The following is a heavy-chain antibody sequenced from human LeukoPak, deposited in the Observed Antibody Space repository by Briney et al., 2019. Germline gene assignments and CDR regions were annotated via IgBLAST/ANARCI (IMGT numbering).Heavy chain of an antibody. V-gene: IGHV4-59*01. D-gene: IGHD1-26*01. J-gene: IGHJ4*02. CDR3: ARVGSGSPLSPLDY. CDR2: IYYSGST. CDR1: AGSISSYY. Sequence: SETLSLTCTVSAGSISSYYWSWIRQPPGKGLEWIGYIYYSGSTNYNPSLKSRVTISVDTSKNQFSLKLSSVTAADTAVYYCARVGSGSPLSPLDYWGQGTLVTVSS.